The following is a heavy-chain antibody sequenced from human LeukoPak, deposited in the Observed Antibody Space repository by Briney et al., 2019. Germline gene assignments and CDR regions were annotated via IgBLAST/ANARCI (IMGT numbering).Heavy chain of an antibody. CDR2: MNPNSGNT. J-gene: IGHJ5*02. CDR1: GYTFTSYD. V-gene: IGHV1-8*01. Sequence: GASVKVSCKASGYTFTSYDINWVRQATGQGLEWMGWMNPNSGNTGYAQKFQGRVTMTRNTSISTAYMELSSLRSEDTAVYYCARGLGYCSSTSCPNWFDPWGQGTLVTVSS. CDR3: ARGLGYCSSTSCPNWFDP. D-gene: IGHD2-2*01.